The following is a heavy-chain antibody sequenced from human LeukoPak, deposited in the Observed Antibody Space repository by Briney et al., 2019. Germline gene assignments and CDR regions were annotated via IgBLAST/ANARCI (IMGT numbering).Heavy chain of an antibody. V-gene: IGHV3-30-3*01. D-gene: IGHD3-22*01. CDR2: ISYDGSNK. CDR3: ARGSNYYDSSAYYSPSYYFDY. Sequence: GGSLRLSCAASGFTFSSYAMHWVRQAPGKGLEWVAVISYDGSNKYYADSVKGRFTISRDNSKNTLYLQMNSLRAEDTAVYHCARGSNYYDSSAYYSPSYYFDYWGQGTLVTVSS. J-gene: IGHJ4*02. CDR1: GFTFSSYA.